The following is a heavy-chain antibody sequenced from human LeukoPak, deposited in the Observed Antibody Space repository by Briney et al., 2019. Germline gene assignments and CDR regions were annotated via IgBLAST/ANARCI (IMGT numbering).Heavy chain of an antibody. CDR3: AKTERSPIVVVPAALGN. V-gene: IGHV3-30*02. Sequence: GSLRLSCAASGFTFSSYGMHWVRQAPGKGLEWVAFIRYDGSNKYYADSVKGRFTISRDNSKNTLYLQMNSLRAEDTAVYYCAKTERSPIVVVPAALGNWGQGTLVTVSS. CDR1: GFTFSSYG. J-gene: IGHJ4*02. CDR2: IRYDGSNK. D-gene: IGHD2-2*01.